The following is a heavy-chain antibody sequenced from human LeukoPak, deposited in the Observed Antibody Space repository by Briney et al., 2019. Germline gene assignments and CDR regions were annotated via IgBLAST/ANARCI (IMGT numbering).Heavy chain of an antibody. CDR1: GYTFTGYY. J-gene: IGHJ4*02. Sequence: ASVKVSCKASGYTFTGYYMHWVRQAPGQGLEWMGWINANSGGTNYAQKFQGRVTMTRDTSISTAYMELSRLRSDDTAVYYCARERSYCSSTSCYGGGFDYWGQGTLVTVSS. CDR3: ARERSYCSSTSCYGGGFDY. V-gene: IGHV1-2*02. D-gene: IGHD2-2*01. CDR2: INANSGGT.